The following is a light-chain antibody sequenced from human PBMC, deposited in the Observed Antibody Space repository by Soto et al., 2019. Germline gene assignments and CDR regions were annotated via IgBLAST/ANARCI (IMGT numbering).Light chain of an antibody. J-gene: IGKJ3*01. Sequence: DIVMTQSPLSLPVTPGEPASISCRSSQSLLHSDGYTYVDWYVQRPGQSTQLLIYLGSNRASGVPDRLSGSGSGTDFTLKISKVEFYDVVIHYCMKVIHTPFSFGPGTKVDSK. CDR1: QSLLHSDGYTY. V-gene: IGKV2-28*01. CDR2: LGS. CDR3: MKVIHTPFS.